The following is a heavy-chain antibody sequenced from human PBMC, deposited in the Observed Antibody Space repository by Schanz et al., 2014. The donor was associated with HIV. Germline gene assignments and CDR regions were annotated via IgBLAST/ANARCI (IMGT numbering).Heavy chain of an antibody. CDR1: GYTFTGDF. CDR2: INPNSGGT. D-gene: IGHD2-2*02. CDR3: ARRRSEIVPAAIVLHYYYGFDV. J-gene: IGHJ6*02. Sequence: QVQLVQSGAEGRKPGASVKVSCKTSGYTFTGDFMHWVRQAPGQGLEWMGWINPNSGGTNYAQKFQGRVTMTRDTSISTAYMELNSLTSDDTAVYYCARRRSEIVPAAIVLHYYYGFDVWGQGTTVTVS. V-gene: IGHV1-2*02.